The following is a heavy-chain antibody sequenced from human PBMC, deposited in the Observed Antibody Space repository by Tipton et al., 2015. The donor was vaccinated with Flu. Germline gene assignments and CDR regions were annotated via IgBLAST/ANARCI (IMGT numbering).Heavy chain of an antibody. CDR1: GDSISTTIYY. D-gene: IGHD3-22*01. V-gene: IGHV4-39*07. CDR3: ATFPQVFTFDGSDYNPKFAYFEL. CDR2: IYYSGTT. Sequence: TLSLTCTVSGDSISTTIYYWGWVRQPPGKGLEWIGSIYYSGTTYYNPSLKSRVTISVDSSKNEFSLTLASLTAADTAVYYCATFPQVFTFDGSDYNPKFAYFELWGRGTLVTVSS. J-gene: IGHJ2*01.